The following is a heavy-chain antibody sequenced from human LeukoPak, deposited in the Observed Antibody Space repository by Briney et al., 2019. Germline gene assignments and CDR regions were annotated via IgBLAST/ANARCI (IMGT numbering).Heavy chain of an antibody. CDR3: ARVWAFMAGSAGVDP. Sequence: SETLSLTCAVSGDSISSDKWWSWVRQPPGKGLEYIGEFHQSVSTNYNPSLKSRLTISVDKSKNHFSLKLSSVTAADTAVYYCARVWAFMAGSAGVDPWGQGTLVTVSS. V-gene: IGHV4-4*02. CDR2: FHQSVST. CDR1: GDSISSDKW. D-gene: IGHD6-25*01. J-gene: IGHJ5*02.